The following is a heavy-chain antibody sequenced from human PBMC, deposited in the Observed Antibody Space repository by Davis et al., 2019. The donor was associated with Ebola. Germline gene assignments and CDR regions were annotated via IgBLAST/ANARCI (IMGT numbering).Heavy chain of an antibody. V-gene: IGHV3-33*01. CDR3: ARGVRGW. J-gene: IGHJ4*02. D-gene: IGHD3-10*01. CDR1: GFTFSSYG. Sequence: GESLKISCAASGFTFSSYGMHWFRQAPGKGLEWVAVIWYDGSNKYYADSVKGRFTISRDNAKNSLYLQMNSLRAEDTAVYYCARGVRGWWGQGTLVTVSS. CDR2: IWYDGSNK.